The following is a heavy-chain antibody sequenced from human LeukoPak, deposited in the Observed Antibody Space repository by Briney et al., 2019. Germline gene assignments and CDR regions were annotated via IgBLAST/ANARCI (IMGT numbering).Heavy chain of an antibody. CDR3: ARDLYDSSGTDAFDI. Sequence: ASVKVSCKASGYTFTGYYMHWVRQAPGQGLEWMGWINPNSGGTNYAQKFQGRVTMTRDTSISTAYMELRRLRSGDTAVYYCARDLYDSSGTDAFDIWGQGTMVTVSS. D-gene: IGHD3-22*01. CDR2: INPNSGGT. J-gene: IGHJ3*02. CDR1: GYTFTGYY. V-gene: IGHV1-2*02.